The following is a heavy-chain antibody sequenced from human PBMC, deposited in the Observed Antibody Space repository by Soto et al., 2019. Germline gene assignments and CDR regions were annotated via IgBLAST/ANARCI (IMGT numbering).Heavy chain of an antibody. CDR1: GYTFTSYG. CDR3: ARYTFCWDSSGWQGVDY. D-gene: IGHD6-19*01. CDR2: ISAYNGNT. J-gene: IGHJ4*02. V-gene: IGHV1-18*01. Sequence: DSVKVSCKASGYTFTSYGISWVRQAPGQGLEWMGWISAYNGNTNYAQKLQGRVTMTTDTSTSTAYMELRSLRSDDTAVYYCARYTFCWDSSGWQGVDYCGQGSLVTVSA.